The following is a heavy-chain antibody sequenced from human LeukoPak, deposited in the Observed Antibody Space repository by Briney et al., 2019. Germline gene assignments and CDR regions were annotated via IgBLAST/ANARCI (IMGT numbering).Heavy chain of an antibody. Sequence: SETLSLTCAVSGYSISSGCYRVWIRQPPGKGLEWIGSIYHIGTTYYNPSLKSRVIISVDMSKNQFSLKLSSVTAADTAVYFCAREGASGGYDWGWFDPWGQGTLVTVSS. D-gene: IGHD5-12*01. V-gene: IGHV4-38-2*02. J-gene: IGHJ5*02. CDR3: AREGASGGYDWGWFDP. CDR2: IYHIGTT. CDR1: GYSISSGCY.